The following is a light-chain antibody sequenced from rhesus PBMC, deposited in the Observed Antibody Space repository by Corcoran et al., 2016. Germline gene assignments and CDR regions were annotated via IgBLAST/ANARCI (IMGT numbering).Light chain of an antibody. CDR1: QGISSW. CDR3: QQYNSAPWT. J-gene: IGKJ1*01. Sequence: DIQMTQSPSSLSASVGDRVSITCRASQGISSWLAWYQPKPGKAPNLLIYKASSLQSGVPERFSGSGSGTVFTLTISSLQPEDFATYYCQQYNSAPWTFGQGTKVENK. V-gene: IGKV1-21*01. CDR2: KAS.